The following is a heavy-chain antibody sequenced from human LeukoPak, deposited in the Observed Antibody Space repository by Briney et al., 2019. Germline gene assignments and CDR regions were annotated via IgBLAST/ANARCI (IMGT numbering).Heavy chain of an antibody. CDR2: IYSGGST. Sequence: GGSLRLSCAASGFTVSSNYMSWVRQAPGKGLEWVSVIYSGGSTYYADSVKGRFTISRDNSKNTLYLQMNSLGAEDTAVYYCARDPGRQYSSIADVWGQGTTVTVSS. V-gene: IGHV3-53*01. J-gene: IGHJ6*02. CDR3: ARDPGRQYSSIADV. D-gene: IGHD6-19*01. CDR1: GFTVSSNY.